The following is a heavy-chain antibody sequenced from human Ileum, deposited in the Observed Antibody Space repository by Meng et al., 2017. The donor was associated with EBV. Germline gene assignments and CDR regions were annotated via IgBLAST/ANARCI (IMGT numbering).Heavy chain of an antibody. CDR3: ARGWDTAMDSG. D-gene: IGHD5-18*01. J-gene: IGHJ4*02. CDR2: IYYRGTT. Sequence: AQLQKSGTGLVQPSETLSLTCTVSVGSVSIISYYWSWIRQPPVKGLEWIGYIYYRGTTNYNPSLESRVTISVDTSKNQFSLKLRSVAASDTAVYYCARGWDTAMDSGWGQGTLVTVSS. V-gene: IGHV4-61*01. CDR1: VGSVSIISYY.